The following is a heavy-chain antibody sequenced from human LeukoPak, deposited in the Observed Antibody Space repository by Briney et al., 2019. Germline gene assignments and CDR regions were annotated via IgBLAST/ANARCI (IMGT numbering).Heavy chain of an antibody. V-gene: IGHV1-8*01. CDR1: GYTFTSYD. Sequence: GASVKVSCKASGYTFTSYDINWVRQATGQGLEWMGWMNPNSGNTGYAQKFQGRVTMTRNTSISTAYMELSSLRSEDTAVYYCAGRRTYYYYYYGMDVWGQGTTVTVSS. CDR3: AGRRTYYYYYYGMDV. J-gene: IGHJ6*02. CDR2: MNPNSGNT.